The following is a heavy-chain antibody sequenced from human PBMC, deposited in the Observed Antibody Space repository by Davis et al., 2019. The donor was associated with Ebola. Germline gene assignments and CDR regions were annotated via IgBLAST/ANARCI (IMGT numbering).Heavy chain of an antibody. CDR3: ARTQGYCSGGSCYGGDFDY. Sequence: GSLRLSCTVSGGSISSYYWNWIRQPPGKGLEWIGYIYYSGTTNYSPSLKSRVTISVDTSKNQFSLKLTSVTAADTAVYYCARTQGYCSGGSCYGGDFDYWGQGTLVTVSS. CDR2: IYYSGTT. D-gene: IGHD2-15*01. CDR1: GGSISSYY. J-gene: IGHJ4*02. V-gene: IGHV4-59*01.